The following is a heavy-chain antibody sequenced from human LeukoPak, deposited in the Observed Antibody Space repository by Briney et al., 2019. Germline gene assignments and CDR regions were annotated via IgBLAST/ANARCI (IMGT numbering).Heavy chain of an antibody. D-gene: IGHD4-23*01. CDR2: IRYDGSNK. Sequence: GGSLRLSCAASGFTFSSYGMHWVRQAPGKGLEWVAFIRYDGSNKNYADSVKGRFTISRDNSKNTLYLQMNSLRAEDTAVYYCAKTRAYGGKGRYDAFDIWGQGTMVTVSS. CDR1: GFTFSSYG. J-gene: IGHJ3*02. V-gene: IGHV3-30*02. CDR3: AKTRAYGGKGRYDAFDI.